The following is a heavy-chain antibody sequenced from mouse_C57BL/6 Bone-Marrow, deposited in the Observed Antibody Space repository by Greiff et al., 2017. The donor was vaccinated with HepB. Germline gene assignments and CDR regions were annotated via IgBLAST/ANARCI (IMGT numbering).Heavy chain of an antibody. Sequence: QVQLQQPGAELVMPGASVKLSCKASGYTFTSYWMHWVKQRPGQGLEWIGEIDPSDSYTNYNQKFKGKSTLTVDKSSSTAYMQLSSLTSEDSAVYYCAREDGYYYGSSYYFDYWGQGTTLTVSS. CDR3: AREDGYYYGSSYYFDY. CDR1: GYTFTSYW. V-gene: IGHV1-69*01. J-gene: IGHJ2*01. CDR2: IDPSDSYT. D-gene: IGHD1-1*01.